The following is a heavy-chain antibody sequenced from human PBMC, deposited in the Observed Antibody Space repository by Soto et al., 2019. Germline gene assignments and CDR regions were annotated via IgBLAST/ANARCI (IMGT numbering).Heavy chain of an antibody. Sequence: GCSLRLSCAASGFTFSDYAMNWVRQAPGKGLEWVSAISGSGGSTYYADSVKGRFTISRDNSKNTLYLQMNSLRAEDTALYHCAKVRQAVASNQADYWGQGTLVTGSS. CDR2: ISGSGGST. D-gene: IGHD6-19*01. V-gene: IGHV3-23*01. J-gene: IGHJ4*02. CDR1: GFTFSDYA. CDR3: AKVRQAVASNQADY.